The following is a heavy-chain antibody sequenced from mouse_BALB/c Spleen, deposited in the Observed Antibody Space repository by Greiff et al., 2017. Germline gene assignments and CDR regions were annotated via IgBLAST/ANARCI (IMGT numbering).Heavy chain of an antibody. CDR2: INPSSGYT. D-gene: IGHD2-4*01. Sequence: VQLQQSAAELARPGASVKMSCKASGYTFTSYTMHWVKQRPGQGLEWIGYINPSSGYTEYNQKFKDKTTLTADKSSSTAYMQLSSLTSEDSAVYYCARRDYDYDEFAYWGQGTLVTVSA. CDR3: ARRDYDYDEFAY. CDR1: GYTFTSYT. J-gene: IGHJ3*01. V-gene: IGHV1-4*02.